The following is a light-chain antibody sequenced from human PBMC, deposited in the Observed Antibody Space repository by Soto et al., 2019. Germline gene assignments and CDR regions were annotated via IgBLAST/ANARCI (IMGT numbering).Light chain of an antibody. CDR1: QSIGDL. CDR3: QHYSAFSVT. J-gene: IGKJ1*01. Sequence: IKMSQSPSTLSASVEDRVTITCRASQSIGDLLAWYQQKPGEAPKLLIYKASYLESGVPSRFSGSGSGTEFTLTISSLQPEDLATYYCQHYSAFSVTFGQGTHGGYQ. V-gene: IGKV1-5*03. CDR2: KAS.